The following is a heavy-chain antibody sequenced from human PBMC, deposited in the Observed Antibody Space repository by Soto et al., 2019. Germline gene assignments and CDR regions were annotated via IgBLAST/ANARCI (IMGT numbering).Heavy chain of an antibody. V-gene: IGHV1-2*02. Sequence: QVQLVQSGAEVKKPGASVKVSCKASGYTFTGYYMHWVRQAPGQGLEWMGWINPNSGGTNYAQKFQGRVTMTRDTSISTVYRELSRLRSDDTAVYYCARERAQLVSSGPTINYYGMDVWGQGTTVTVSS. CDR1: GYTFTGYY. D-gene: IGHD6-13*01. CDR2: INPNSGGT. CDR3: ARERAQLVSSGPTINYYGMDV. J-gene: IGHJ6*02.